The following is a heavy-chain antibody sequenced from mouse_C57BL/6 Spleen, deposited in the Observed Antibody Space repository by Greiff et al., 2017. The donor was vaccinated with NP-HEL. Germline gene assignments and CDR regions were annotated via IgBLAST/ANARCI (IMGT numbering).Heavy chain of an antibody. CDR2: ISDGGSYT. CDR3: ARGGYRRYFDV. CDR1: GFTFSSYA. J-gene: IGHJ1*03. V-gene: IGHV5-4*01. Sequence: EVQLVESGGGLVKPGGSLKLSCAASGFTFSSYAMSWVRQTPEKRLEWVATISDGGSYTYYPDNVKGRFTISRDNAKNNLYLQMSHLKSEDTAMYYGARGGYRRYFDVWGTGTTVTVSS. D-gene: IGHD2-14*01.